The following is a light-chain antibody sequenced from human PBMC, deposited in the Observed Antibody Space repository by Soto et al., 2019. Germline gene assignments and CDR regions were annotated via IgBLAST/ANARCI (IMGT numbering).Light chain of an antibody. J-gene: IGKJ5*01. Sequence: IVLTQSPATLSLSPGESVTLSCTTNQSVDTYFAWYQQKRGLPPRLLIYDASNRAIGLPARFSGRGSETDFSLTISSLEPEDFAVYYCQQRGTWPPTFGRGTRLEI. CDR3: QQRGTWPPT. V-gene: IGKV3-11*01. CDR1: QSVDTY. CDR2: DAS.